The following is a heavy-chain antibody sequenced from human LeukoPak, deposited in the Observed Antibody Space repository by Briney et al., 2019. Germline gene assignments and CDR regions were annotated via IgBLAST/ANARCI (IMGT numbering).Heavy chain of an antibody. CDR3: ASGDTPYYYYMDV. Sequence: GESLKISCKGSGHSFTSYWIGWVRQMPGKGLEWMGIIYPGDSDTRYSPSFQGQVTISADKSISTAYLQWSSLKASDTAMYYCASGDTPYYYYMDVWGKGTTVTVSS. V-gene: IGHV5-51*01. CDR1: GHSFTSYW. CDR2: IYPGDSDT. J-gene: IGHJ6*03. D-gene: IGHD5-18*01.